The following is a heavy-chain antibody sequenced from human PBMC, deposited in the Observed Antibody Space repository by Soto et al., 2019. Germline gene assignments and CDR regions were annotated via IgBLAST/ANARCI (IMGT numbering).Heavy chain of an antibody. D-gene: IGHD3-3*01. V-gene: IGHV3-30*18. Sequence: VGSLRLSCAASGFTFSSYGMHWVRQAPGKGLEWVAVISYDGSNKYYADSVRGRFTISRDNSKNTLYLQMNSLRAEDTAVYYCAKDGVLRFLEWLLSPLDYGMDVWGQGTTVTVSS. CDR2: ISYDGSNK. J-gene: IGHJ6*02. CDR1: GFTFSSYG. CDR3: AKDGVLRFLEWLLSPLDYGMDV.